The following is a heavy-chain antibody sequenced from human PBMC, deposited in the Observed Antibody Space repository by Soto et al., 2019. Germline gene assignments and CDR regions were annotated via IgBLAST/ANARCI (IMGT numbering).Heavy chain of an antibody. CDR1: GSTFSSYG. CDR2: ISYDEINK. J-gene: IGHJ4*02. Sequence: QVQLVESGGGVVQPGRSLRLSCAASGSTFSSYGMHWVRQAPGKGLEWVAIISYDEINKYYADSVKGRFTISRDNSKNTLYLQMNSLRAEDTAVYYCAKSVYNWNDGCFDYWGQGTLVTVSS. CDR3: AKSVYNWNDGCFDY. V-gene: IGHV3-30*18. D-gene: IGHD1-1*01.